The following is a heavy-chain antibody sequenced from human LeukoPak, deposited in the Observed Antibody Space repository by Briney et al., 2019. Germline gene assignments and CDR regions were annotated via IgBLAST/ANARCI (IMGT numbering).Heavy chain of an antibody. J-gene: IGHJ3*02. CDR2: FDPEDGET. CDR3: ATSVEMATIGAFDI. D-gene: IGHD5-24*01. V-gene: IGHV1-24*01. Sequence: ASVKVSCKVSGYTLTELSRHWVRQAPGKGLEWMGGFDPEDGETIYAQKFQGRVTMTEDTSTDTAYMELSSLRSEDTAVYYCATSVEMATIGAFDIWGQGTMVTVSS. CDR1: GYTLTELS.